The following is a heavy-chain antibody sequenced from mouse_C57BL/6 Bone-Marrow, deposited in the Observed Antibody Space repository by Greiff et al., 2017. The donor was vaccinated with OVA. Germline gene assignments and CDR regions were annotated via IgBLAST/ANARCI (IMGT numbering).Heavy chain of an antibody. CDR1: GYTFTSYW. CDR3: AREGDYYGSLWYFDV. J-gene: IGHJ1*03. V-gene: IGHV1-59*01. D-gene: IGHD1-1*01. CDR2: IDPSDSYT. Sequence: VQLQQPGAELVRPGTSVKLSCKASGYTFTSYWMHWVKQRPGQGLEWIGVIDPSDSYTNYNQKFKGKATLTVDTSSSTAYMQLSSLTSEDSAVYYCAREGDYYGSLWYFDVWGTGTTVTVSS.